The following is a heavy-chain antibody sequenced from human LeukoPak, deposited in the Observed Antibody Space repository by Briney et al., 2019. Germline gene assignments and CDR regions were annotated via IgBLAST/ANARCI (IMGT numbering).Heavy chain of an antibody. CDR1: GRPNNNMIW. CDR3: TSISRAFWPFGV. D-gene: IGHD3-3*01. J-gene: IGHJ1*01. Sequence: SETLSHTHSLSGRPNNNMIWWDWVRQPPGKGLEWIGEVHLSGATNYNPSLESRVSMSIDKSKNHLSLEVTSVTAADTAMYDCTSISRAFWPFGVWGLGTLVTVSS. CDR2: VHLSGAT. V-gene: IGHV4-4*02.